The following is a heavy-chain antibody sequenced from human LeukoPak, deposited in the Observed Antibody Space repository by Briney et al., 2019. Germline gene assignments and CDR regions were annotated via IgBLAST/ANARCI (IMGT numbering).Heavy chain of an antibody. Sequence: GGSLRLSCAASGFTFSSYSMNWVRQAPGKGLEWVSYISGTSSTIYYADSVKGRFTISRDNAKNSLYLQMNSLRDEDTAVYYCARAAPYYYDSSGYSAFDSWGQGTMVTVSA. J-gene: IGHJ3*02. CDR1: GFTFSSYS. V-gene: IGHV3-48*02. D-gene: IGHD3-22*01. CDR2: ISGTSSTI. CDR3: ARAAPYYYDSSGYSAFDS.